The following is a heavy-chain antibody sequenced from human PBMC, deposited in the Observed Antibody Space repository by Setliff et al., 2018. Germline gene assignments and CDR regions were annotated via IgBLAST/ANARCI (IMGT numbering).Heavy chain of an antibody. CDR1: GYTFLSYG. CDR3: ARAPRLEWILPTFDY. V-gene: IGHV1-18*01. J-gene: IGHJ4*02. D-gene: IGHD3-3*01. Sequence: GASVKVSCKAVGYTFLSYGLSWVRQAPGQGLEWMGWISAYTGKTDYAQNFQGRVTTTTDTSTNTAYLELRSLRYDDTAVYFCARAPRLEWILPTFDYWGQGTPVTVSS. CDR2: ISAYTGKT.